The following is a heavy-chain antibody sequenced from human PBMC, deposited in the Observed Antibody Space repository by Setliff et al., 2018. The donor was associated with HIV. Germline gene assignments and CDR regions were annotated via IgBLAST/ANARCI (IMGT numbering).Heavy chain of an antibody. D-gene: IGHD3-22*01. V-gene: IGHV4-31*03. CDR3: ARDLSGYTFDY. CDR1: GGSISTSGTY. Sequence: SETLSLTCTVSGGSISTSGTYWRWIRQHPERGLEWIGYIHFSGGTYYNPSLPSLESRVTISVDTSKNQFSLMLKSVTAADTAVYFCARDLSGYTFDYWGHGTLVTVSS. J-gene: IGHJ4*03. CDR2: IHFSGGT.